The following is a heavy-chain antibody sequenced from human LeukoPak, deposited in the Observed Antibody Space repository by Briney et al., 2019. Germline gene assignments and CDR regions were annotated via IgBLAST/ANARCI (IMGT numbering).Heavy chain of an antibody. CDR3: ARDRPTGSYYSIDY. D-gene: IGHD1-26*01. J-gene: IGHJ4*02. V-gene: IGHV3-33*01. CDR2: IRYDGSNK. CDR1: GFTFSDYG. Sequence: GRCLRLSCAVFGFTFSDYGMHWVRQAPGKWLELVAVIRYDGSNKYYGDSVKGRFTISRDNSKNTLYLRMNSLRVEDTAVYYRARDRPTGSYYSIDYWGQGTLVTVSS.